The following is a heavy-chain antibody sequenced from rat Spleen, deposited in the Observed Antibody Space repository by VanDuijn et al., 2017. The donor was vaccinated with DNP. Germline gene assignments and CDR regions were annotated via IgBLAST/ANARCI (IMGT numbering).Heavy chain of an antibody. CDR2: ISSSGDKT. CDR1: GFTFSNFP. V-gene: IGHV5-46*01. CDR3: ARGVYYYSATYWYFDF. D-gene: IGHD1-1*01. J-gene: IGHJ1*01. Sequence: EVQLVESGGGLVQPGRSMKLSCAVSGFTFSNFPMTWVRQAPTKGLEWVAIISSSGDKTYYRDSVKGRFTISRDNAKSTLYLQMNSLRSEDTATYYCARGVYYYSATYWYFDFWGPGTMVTVSS.